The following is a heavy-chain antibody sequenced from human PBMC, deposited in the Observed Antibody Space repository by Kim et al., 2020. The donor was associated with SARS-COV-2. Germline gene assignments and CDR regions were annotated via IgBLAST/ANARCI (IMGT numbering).Heavy chain of an antibody. Sequence: SVKVSCKASGGTFSSYAISWVRQAPGQGLEWMGGIIPIFGTANYAQKFQGRVTITADESTSTAYMELSSLRSEDTAVYYCARDRRDIAKDIVVVPAAIHYYGMDVWGQGTTVTVSS. J-gene: IGHJ6*02. CDR1: GGTFSSYA. D-gene: IGHD2-2*01. V-gene: IGHV1-69*13. CDR2: IIPIFGTA. CDR3: ARDRRDIAKDIVVVPAAIHYYGMDV.